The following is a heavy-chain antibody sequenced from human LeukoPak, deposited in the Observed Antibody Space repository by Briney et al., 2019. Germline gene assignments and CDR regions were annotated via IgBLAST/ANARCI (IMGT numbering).Heavy chain of an antibody. D-gene: IGHD3-9*01. CDR1: GGSISSSDYY. Sequence: SETLSLTCTVSGGSISSSDYYWGWIRQPPGKGLDWIGNIFYDGSTYYNPSLKSRVTISVDTSKNQFSLKLSSVTSADTAVYYCARAVLRYFDWLIWRGGAANWFDPWGQGTLVTVSS. V-gene: IGHV4-39*07. J-gene: IGHJ5*02. CDR2: IFYDGST. CDR3: ARAVLRYFDWLIWRGGAANWFDP.